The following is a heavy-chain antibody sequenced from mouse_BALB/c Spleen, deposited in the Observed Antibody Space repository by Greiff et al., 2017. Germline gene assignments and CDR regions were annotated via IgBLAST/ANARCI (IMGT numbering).Heavy chain of an antibody. J-gene: IGHJ4*01. Sequence: EVMLVESGGGLVQPGGSLRLSCATSGFTFTDYYMSWVRQPPGKALEWLGFIRNKANGYTTEYSASVKGRFTISRDNSQSILYLQMNTLRAEDSATYYCARDKAIRAYAMDYWGQGTSVTVSS. CDR2: IRNKANGYTT. CDR1: GFTFTDYY. D-gene: IGHD3-2*02. V-gene: IGHV7-3*02. CDR3: ARDKAIRAYAMDY.